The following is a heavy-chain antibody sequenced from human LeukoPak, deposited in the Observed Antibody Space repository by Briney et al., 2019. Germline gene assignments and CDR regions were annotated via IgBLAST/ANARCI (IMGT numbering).Heavy chain of an antibody. V-gene: IGHV4-39*07. CDR2: INHSGST. CDR3: ARVYTVVRYAFDI. D-gene: IGHD4-23*01. J-gene: IGHJ3*02. Sequence: SETLSLTCTVSGDSISSYSDYWGWIRQPPGKGLEWIGEINHSGSTNYNPSLKSRATISVDTSKNQFSLKLSSVTAADTAVYYCARVYTVVRYAFDIWGQGTMVTVSS. CDR1: GDSISSYSDY.